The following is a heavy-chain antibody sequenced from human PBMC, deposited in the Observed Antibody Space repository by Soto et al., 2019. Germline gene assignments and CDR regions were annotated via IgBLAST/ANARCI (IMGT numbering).Heavy chain of an antibody. J-gene: IGHJ6*02. CDR1: GFTFSSYG. Sequence: GGSLRLSCAASGFTFSSYGMHWVRQAPGKGLEWVAVIWYDGSNKYYADSVKGRFTISRDNSKNTLYLQMNSLRAEDTAVYYCARDVQDGEYDYYYGMDVWGQGTTVTVSS. CDR3: ARDVQDGEYDYYYGMDV. CDR2: IWYDGSNK. V-gene: IGHV3-33*01.